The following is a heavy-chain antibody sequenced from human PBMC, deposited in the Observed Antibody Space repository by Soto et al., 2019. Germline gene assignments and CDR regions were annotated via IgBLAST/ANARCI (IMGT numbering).Heavy chain of an antibody. CDR1: GGSFSGYY. J-gene: IGHJ6*02. D-gene: IGHD7-27*01. V-gene: IGHV4-34*01. Sequence: PSETLSLTCAVYGGSFSGYYWSWIRQPPGKGLEWIGEINHSGSTNYNPSLKSRVTISVDTSKNQFSLKLSSVTAADTAVYYCARLNWGVHYYYGMDVWGQGTTVTVSS. CDR3: ARLNWGVHYYYGMDV. CDR2: INHSGST.